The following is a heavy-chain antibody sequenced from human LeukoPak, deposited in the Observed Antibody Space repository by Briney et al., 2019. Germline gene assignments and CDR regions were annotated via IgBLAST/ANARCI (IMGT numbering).Heavy chain of an antibody. Sequence: SETLSLTCDVYGGSFSGYYWSWIRHPPGEGLEWIGEINHSGSTNYNPSLKSRVTISVDTSKNQFSLKLSSVTAADTAVYYCARVRLMVRGVTQPPDDWGQGTLVTVSS. CDR1: GGSFSGYY. CDR2: INHSGST. V-gene: IGHV4-34*01. J-gene: IGHJ4*02. D-gene: IGHD3-10*01. CDR3: ARVRLMVRGVTQPPDD.